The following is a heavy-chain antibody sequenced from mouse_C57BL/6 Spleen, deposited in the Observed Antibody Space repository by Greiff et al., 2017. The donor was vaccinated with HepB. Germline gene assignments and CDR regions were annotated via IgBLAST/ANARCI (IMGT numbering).Heavy chain of an antibody. CDR1: GFTFSDYG. CDR3: ARQGLAYYYGSSYDWYFDV. Sequence: EVKLVESGGGLVQPGGSLKLSCAASGFTFSDYGMAWVRQDPRKGPEWVAFISNLAYSIYYADTVTGRFTISRENAKNTLYLEMSSLRSEDTAMYYCARQGLAYYYGSSYDWYFDVWGTGTTVTVSS. V-gene: IGHV5-15*01. CDR2: ISNLAYSI. D-gene: IGHD1-1*01. J-gene: IGHJ1*03.